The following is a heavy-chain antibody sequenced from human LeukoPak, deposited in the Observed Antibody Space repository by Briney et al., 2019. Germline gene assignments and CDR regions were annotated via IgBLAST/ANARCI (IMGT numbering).Heavy chain of an antibody. CDR1: GFTFSSFA. CDR3: AKDRAYLGSY. CDR2: ISSDGSIK. D-gene: IGHD1-26*01. Sequence: GGSLRLSCAASGFTFSSFAMHWVRQAPGKGLEWVAVISSDGSIKYYTDSVTGRFTISRDNSKNTLYLQMNSLTVEDTAVYYCAKDRAYLGSYWGQGALVTVSP. V-gene: IGHV3-30*18. J-gene: IGHJ4*02.